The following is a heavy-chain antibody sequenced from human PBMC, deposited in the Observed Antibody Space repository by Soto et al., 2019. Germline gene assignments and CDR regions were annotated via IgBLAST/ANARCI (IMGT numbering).Heavy chain of an antibody. D-gene: IGHD2-15*01. CDR1: GFTFSSYA. V-gene: IGHV3-33*01. CDR2: IWYDGSNK. CDR3: ARVPGTYCSGGSCYSGGIDY. J-gene: IGHJ4*02. Sequence: GGSLRLSCAASGFTFSSYAMHWVRQAPGKGLEWVAIIWYDGSNKIYADSVKGRFTISRDNSKNTLYLQMNSLRAEDTAIYYCARVPGTYCSGGSCYSGGIDYWGQGTLVTVSS.